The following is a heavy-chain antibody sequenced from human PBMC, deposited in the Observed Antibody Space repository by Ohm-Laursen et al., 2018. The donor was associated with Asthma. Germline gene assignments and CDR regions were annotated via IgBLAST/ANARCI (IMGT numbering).Heavy chain of an antibody. CDR3: VRHRAYSFDF. CDR2: INHSGGT. D-gene: IGHD2-21*01. Sequence: GTLSLTCAVYGGSFTDYSWNWIRQSPGKGLEWIGEINHSGGTNYRPSLQSRVAMFVDKSENRFSMRLTAVNAADTAVYYCVRHRAYSFDFWGQGIMVTVSS. V-gene: IGHV4-34*10. CDR1: GGSFTDYS. J-gene: IGHJ4*02.